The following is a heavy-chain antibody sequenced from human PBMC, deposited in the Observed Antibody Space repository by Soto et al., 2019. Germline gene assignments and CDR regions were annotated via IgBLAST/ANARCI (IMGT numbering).Heavy chain of an antibody. CDR2: VWKDGSNR. J-gene: IGHJ4*02. CDR1: GITFSDYG. D-gene: IGHD5-18*01. V-gene: IGHV3-30*02. Sequence: GGSLRLSCAASGITFSDYGMHWVRQAPGKGLEWVAGVWKDGSNRYYVDSVKGRFTISRDNSKNTLYLQMNSLRDEDAAVYYCAKVPRGSNFGYYNFWGQGTLVTVSS. CDR3: AKVPRGSNFGYYNF.